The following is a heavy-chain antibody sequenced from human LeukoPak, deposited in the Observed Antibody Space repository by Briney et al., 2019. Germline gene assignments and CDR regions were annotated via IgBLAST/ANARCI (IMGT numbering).Heavy chain of an antibody. CDR1: GGSFSGYY. Sequence: PSVTLSLPCAVYGGSFSGYYWSWIREPPGKGLEWIGEINHSGSTNYNPSLKRRVTISVDTSKNQFSLKLRSVTAADTAVYYCARATYMTMVTAGENWFDPWGQGTLVTVSS. D-gene: IGHD4-17*01. CDR3: ARATYMTMVTAGENWFDP. V-gene: IGHV4-34*01. CDR2: INHSGST. J-gene: IGHJ5*02.